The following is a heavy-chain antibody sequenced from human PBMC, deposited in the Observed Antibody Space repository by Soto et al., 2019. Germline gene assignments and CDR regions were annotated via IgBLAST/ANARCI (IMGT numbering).Heavy chain of an antibody. V-gene: IGHV3-33*01. CDR3: ARDRQTGVVPAAIAY. CDR1: GFTFSSYG. D-gene: IGHD2-2*01. Sequence: GGSLRLSCAASGFTFSSYGMHWVRQAPGKGLEWVAVIWYDGSNKYYADSVKGRFTISRDNSKNTLYLQMNGLRAEDTAVYYCARDRQTGVVPAAIAYWGQGTLVTVSS. CDR2: IWYDGSNK. J-gene: IGHJ4*02.